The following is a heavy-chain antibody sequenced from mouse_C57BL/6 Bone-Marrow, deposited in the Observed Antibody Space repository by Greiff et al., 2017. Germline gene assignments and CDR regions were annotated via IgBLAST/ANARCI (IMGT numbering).Heavy chain of an antibody. D-gene: IGHD1-1*01. Sequence: EVQLQESGPGLVKPSQSLSLTCSVTGYSITSGYYWNWIRQFPGNKLEWMGYISYDGSNNYNPSLKNRISITRDTSQNQFFLKLNSVTTEDTATYCCARGTVVATEGFAYWGQGTLVTVAA. V-gene: IGHV3-6*01. CDR2: ISYDGSN. CDR1: GYSITSGYY. J-gene: IGHJ3*01. CDR3: ARGTVVATEGFAY.